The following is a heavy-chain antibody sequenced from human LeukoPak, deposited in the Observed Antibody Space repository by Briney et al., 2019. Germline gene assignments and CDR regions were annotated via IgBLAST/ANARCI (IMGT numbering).Heavy chain of an antibody. CDR2: ISGSGRTT. V-gene: IGHV3-23*01. CDR3: AKFSPTPLLNYYYYGMDV. J-gene: IGHJ6*02. Sequence: GGSLRLSCAGSGFTFSNNAMSWVRQAPGKGLEWVSVISGSGRTTFYADSVKGRLTISRDNSKNTLYLQMNGLRPEDTAVYYCAKFSPTPLLNYYYYGMDVWGQGTTVNVSS. CDR1: GFTFSNNA.